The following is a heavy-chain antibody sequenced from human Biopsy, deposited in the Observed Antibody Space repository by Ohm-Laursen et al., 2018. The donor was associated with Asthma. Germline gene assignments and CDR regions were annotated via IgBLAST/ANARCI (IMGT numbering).Heavy chain of an antibody. CDR2: LPSRGST. CDR1: GDSINSGGYS. V-gene: IGHV4-31*11. D-gene: IGHD2-21*01. J-gene: IGHJ6*02. CDR3: ARDRMPTIIPDPYYYHGIDV. Sequence: SQTLSLTCAVSGDSINSGGYSWNWIRQAPGKGPDWFGFLPSRGSTSYNPSLKSRVTISVDTSKRQFSLKVNSVTAADTAVYYCARDRMPTIIPDPYYYHGIDVWGQGTTVTVSS.